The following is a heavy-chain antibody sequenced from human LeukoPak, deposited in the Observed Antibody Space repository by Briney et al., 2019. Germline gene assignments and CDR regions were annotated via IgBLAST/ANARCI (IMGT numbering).Heavy chain of an antibody. Sequence: GGSLRLSCAASGFTFSSYAMHWARHAPGKGLEWVAVISYDGSNKYYADSVKGRFTISRDNSKNTLYLQMNSLRAEDTAVYYCASGSDYWGLGTLVTVSS. CDR1: GFTFSSYA. CDR3: ASGSDY. D-gene: IGHD6-25*01. V-gene: IGHV3-30*04. J-gene: IGHJ4*02. CDR2: ISYDGSNK.